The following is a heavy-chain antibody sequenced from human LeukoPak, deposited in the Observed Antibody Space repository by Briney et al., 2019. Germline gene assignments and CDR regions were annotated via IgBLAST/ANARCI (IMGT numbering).Heavy chain of an antibody. V-gene: IGHV1-8*01. D-gene: IGHD6-13*01. CDR1: GYTFTSYD. CDR2: MNPNSGDT. J-gene: IGHJ4*02. Sequence: GASVKVSCKASGYTFTSYDINWVRQATGQGLEWMGWMNPNSGDTGYAQKFQGRVTMTRDTSISTAYMELSSLRSEDTAVYYCARGGIAAAGTTFDYWGQGTLVTVSS. CDR3: ARGGIAAAGTTFDY.